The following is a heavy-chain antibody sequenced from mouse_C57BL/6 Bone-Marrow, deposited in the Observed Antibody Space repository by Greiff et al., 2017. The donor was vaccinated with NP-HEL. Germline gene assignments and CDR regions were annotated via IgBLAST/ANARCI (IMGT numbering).Heavy chain of an antibody. CDR3: ARDRLRESYFDY. V-gene: IGHV3-6*01. CDR2: ISYDGSN. CDR1: GYPITSGYY. J-gene: IGHJ2*01. D-gene: IGHD1-1*01. Sequence: VQRVASGPGLVKPSQSLSLTCSVTGYPITSGYYWNWIRQSPGNTLEWLGYISYDGSNNYNPSLKNRIPITRDTSNNQFFLKLNSVTTEDTATYYCARDRLRESYFDYWGQGTTLTVSS.